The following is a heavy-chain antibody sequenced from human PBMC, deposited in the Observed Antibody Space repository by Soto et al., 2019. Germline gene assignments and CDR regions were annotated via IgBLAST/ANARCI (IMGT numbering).Heavy chain of an antibody. CDR1: GASISGFY. CDR3: VRDGTKTLRDWFDP. J-gene: IGHJ5*02. D-gene: IGHD1-1*01. Sequence: ILSLTCPVSGASISGFYWSWIRKSAGKGLEWIGRIYATGTTDYNPSLKSRVMMSVDTSKKQFSLKLRSVTAEDTAVYYCVRDGTKTLRDWFDPWGQ. V-gene: IGHV4-4*07. CDR2: IYATGTT.